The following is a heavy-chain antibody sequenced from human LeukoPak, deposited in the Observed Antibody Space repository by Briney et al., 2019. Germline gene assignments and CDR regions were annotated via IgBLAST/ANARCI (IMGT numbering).Heavy chain of an antibody. J-gene: IGHJ3*02. CDR2: ISAYNGNT. CDR3: ARVYGSGSFDAFDI. CDR1: GYTFTSYG. V-gene: IGHV1-18*01. D-gene: IGHD3-10*01. Sequence: ASVKVSCKASGYTFTSYGISWVRQAPGQGLEWMGWISAYNGNTNYAQKLQGRVTMTTDTSTGTAYMELRSLRSDDTAVYYCARVYGSGSFDAFDIWGQGTMVTVSS.